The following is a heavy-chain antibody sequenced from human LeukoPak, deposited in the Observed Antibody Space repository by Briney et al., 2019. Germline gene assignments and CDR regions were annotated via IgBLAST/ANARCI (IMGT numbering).Heavy chain of an antibody. CDR2: INPSGGST. Sequence: ASVKVSCKASGYTFTSYYMHWVRQAPGQGLEWMGIINPSGGSTSYAQKFQGRVTMTRDTPTSTVYMELSSLRSEDTAVYYCARDRWELRSFDIWGQGTMVTVSS. CDR1: GYTFTSYY. CDR3: ARDRWELRSFDI. V-gene: IGHV1-46*01. J-gene: IGHJ3*02. D-gene: IGHD1-26*01.